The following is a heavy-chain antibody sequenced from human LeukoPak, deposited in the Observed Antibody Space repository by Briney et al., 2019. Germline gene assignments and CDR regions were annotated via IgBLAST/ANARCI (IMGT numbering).Heavy chain of an antibody. Sequence: SETLSLTCTVSGGSISSSSYYWGWIRQPPGKGLEWIGSIYYSGSTYYNPSLKSRVTISVDTSKNQFSLKLSSVTAADTAVYYCARDPLYSGRWPDWGQGTLVTVSS. CDR1: GGSISSSSYY. V-gene: IGHV4-39*07. D-gene: IGHD1-26*01. CDR3: ARDPLYSGRWPD. J-gene: IGHJ4*02. CDR2: IYYSGST.